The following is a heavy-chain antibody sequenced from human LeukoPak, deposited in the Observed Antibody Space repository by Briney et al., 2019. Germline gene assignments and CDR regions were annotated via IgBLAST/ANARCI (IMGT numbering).Heavy chain of an antibody. V-gene: IGHV1-2*02. CDR2: INPNSGGT. J-gene: IGHJ6*02. CDR3: ARMTTVPRYYYYYGMDV. Sequence: ASVKVSCKASGYRFTGSYINWVRQAPGQGLEWMGWINPNSGGTNYAQKFQGRVTMTRDTSISTAYMELSRLRSDDTAVYYCARMTTVPRYYYYYGMDVWGQGTTVTVSS. CDR1: GYRFTGSY. D-gene: IGHD4-11*01.